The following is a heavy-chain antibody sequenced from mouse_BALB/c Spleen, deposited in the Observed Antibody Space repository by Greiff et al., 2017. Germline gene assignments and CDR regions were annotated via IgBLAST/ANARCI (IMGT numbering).Heavy chain of an antibody. J-gene: IGHJ4*01. CDR2: ISDGGSYT. Sequence: EVKLMESGGGLVKPGGSLKLSCAASGFTFSDYYMYWVRQTPEKRLEWVATISDGGSYTYYPDSVKGRFTISRDNAKNNLYLQMSSLKSEDTAMYYCARVLEAMDYWGQGTSVTVSS. CDR1: GFTFSDYY. V-gene: IGHV5-4*02. CDR3: ARVLEAMDY.